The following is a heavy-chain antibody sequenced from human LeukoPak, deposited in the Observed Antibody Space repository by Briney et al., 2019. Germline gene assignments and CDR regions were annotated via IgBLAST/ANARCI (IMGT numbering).Heavy chain of an antibody. CDR3: ATLEFSSSQGYYYYYMDV. CDR2: IYYSGNT. V-gene: IGHV4-39*01. D-gene: IGHD6-6*01. J-gene: IGHJ6*03. CDR1: GDSIGSSGFY. Sequence: SETLSLTCTVSGDSIGSSGFYWGWIRQPPGKGLEWIGSIYYSGNTYYNPSLKSRVTIFVDTSKNQFSLKLSSVTAADMAVYYCATLEFSSSQGYYYYYMDVWGKGTTVTVSS.